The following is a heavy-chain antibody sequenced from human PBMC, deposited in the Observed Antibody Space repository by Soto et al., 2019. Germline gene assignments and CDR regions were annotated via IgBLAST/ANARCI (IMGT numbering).Heavy chain of an antibody. J-gene: IGHJ4*02. Sequence: QLQLQESGPGLVKPSETLSLTCTVSGGSISSSSYYWGWIRQPPGKGLEWIGSIYYSGSTYYNPSLKSRVTISVDTSKNQFSLKLSSVTAADTAVYYCARHIGYDYRGAYFDYWGQGTLVTVSS. CDR1: GGSISSSSYY. CDR3: ARHIGYDYRGAYFDY. V-gene: IGHV4-39*01. D-gene: IGHD5-12*01. CDR2: IYYSGST.